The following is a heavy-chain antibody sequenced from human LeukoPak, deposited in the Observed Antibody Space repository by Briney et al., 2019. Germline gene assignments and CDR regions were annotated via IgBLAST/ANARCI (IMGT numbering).Heavy chain of an antibody. V-gene: IGHV1-18*01. CDR1: VYTFTSYG. CDR3: VRVGNGYSFGEWYFDY. Sequence: ASVKVSFKSSVYTFTSYGISWVRQAPGQGLEWMGWISAYNGNTNYAQKLQGRVTMTTHTSTRTAYMELKRLRSDDTAVYYCVRVGNGYSFGEWYFDYWGEGTLVTVSS. D-gene: IGHD3-16*01. J-gene: IGHJ4*02. CDR2: ISAYNGNT.